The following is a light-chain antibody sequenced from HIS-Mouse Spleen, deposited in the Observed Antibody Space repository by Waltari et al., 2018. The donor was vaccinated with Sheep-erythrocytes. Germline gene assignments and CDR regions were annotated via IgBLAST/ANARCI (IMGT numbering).Light chain of an antibody. CDR1: SSDVGGYKY. CDR2: DVS. J-gene: IGLJ1*01. V-gene: IGLV2-11*01. Sequence: QSALTQPRSVSGSPGQSVTISCPGTSSDVGGYKYVSWYQQHPGKAPKLMIYDVSKRPSGVPDRFSGSKSGNTASLTISGLQAEDEADYYCCSYAGSYNHVFATGTKVTVL. CDR3: CSYAGSYNHV.